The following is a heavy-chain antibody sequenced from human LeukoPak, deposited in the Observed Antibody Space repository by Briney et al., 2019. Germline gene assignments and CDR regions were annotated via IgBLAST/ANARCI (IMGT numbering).Heavy chain of an antibody. Sequence: GASVKVSYKASGGTFSSYAISWVRQAPGQGLEWMGGIIPIFGTANYAQKFQGRVTITTDESTSTADMELSSLRSEDTAVYYCARGPPYSYRYGARTWGQGTLVTVSS. CDR2: IIPIFGTA. V-gene: IGHV1-69*05. D-gene: IGHD5-18*01. CDR1: GGTFSSYA. CDR3: ARGPPYSYRYGART. J-gene: IGHJ5*02.